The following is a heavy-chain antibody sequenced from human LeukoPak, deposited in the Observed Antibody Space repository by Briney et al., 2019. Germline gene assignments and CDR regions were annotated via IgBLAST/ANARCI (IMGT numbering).Heavy chain of an antibody. CDR2: ISWNSGSI. Sequence: GRSLRLSCAASGFTFDDYAMHWVRQAPGKGLEWVSGISWNSGSIGYADSVKGRFTISRDNAKNSLYLQMNSLRADDTALYYCTREQDREAAATVIGDYWGQGVLVTVSS. V-gene: IGHV3-9*01. J-gene: IGHJ4*02. CDR3: TREQDREAAATVIGDY. D-gene: IGHD2-15*01. CDR1: GFTFDDYA.